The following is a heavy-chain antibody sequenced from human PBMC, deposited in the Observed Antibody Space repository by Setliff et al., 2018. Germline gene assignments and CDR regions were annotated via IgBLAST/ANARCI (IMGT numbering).Heavy chain of an antibody. J-gene: IGHJ4*02. D-gene: IGHD6-6*01. Sequence: SETLSLTCAVSGDSISSGNWWSWVRQPPEKGLEWIGNMYYIGSYDYNPSLKSRVTISLDTSKNQFSLKLNSVTAADTAVYYCARGRNVAARLLDSWGQGARVTVSS. V-gene: IGHV4-4*02. CDR1: GDSISSGNW. CDR3: ARGRNVAARLLDS. CDR2: MYYIGSY.